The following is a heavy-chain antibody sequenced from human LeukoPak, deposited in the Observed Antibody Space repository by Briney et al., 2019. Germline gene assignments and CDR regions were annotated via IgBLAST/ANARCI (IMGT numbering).Heavy chain of an antibody. Sequence: PSETLSLTCAVYGGSFSGYYWSWIRQPPGKGLEWIGEINHSGSTNYNPSLKSRVTISADTSKNQFSLKLSSVTAADTAVYYCARPGHYYGSGSYREGDYWGQGTLVTVSS. J-gene: IGHJ4*02. V-gene: IGHV4-34*01. CDR3: ARPGHYYGSGSYREGDY. D-gene: IGHD3-10*01. CDR2: INHSGST. CDR1: GGSFSGYY.